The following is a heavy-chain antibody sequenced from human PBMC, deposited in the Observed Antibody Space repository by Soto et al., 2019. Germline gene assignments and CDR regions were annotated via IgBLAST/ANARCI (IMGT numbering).Heavy chain of an antibody. CDR3: ARADDYGMDV. J-gene: IGHJ6*02. Sequence: SETLSLTCAVYGGSFSGYYWSWIRQPPGRGLEWIGEISHSGSTNYNPSLKSRVTISVDTSKNQFSLKLSSVTAADTAVYYCARADDYGMDVWGQGTTVTVSS. CDR1: GGSFSGYY. V-gene: IGHV4-34*01. CDR2: ISHSGST.